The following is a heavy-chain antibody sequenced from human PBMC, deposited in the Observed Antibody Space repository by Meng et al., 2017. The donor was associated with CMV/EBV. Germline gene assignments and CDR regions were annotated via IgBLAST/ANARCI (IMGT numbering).Heavy chain of an antibody. J-gene: IGHJ4*02. CDR2: ISSSGSTI. CDR3: TTASSPDY. CDR1: GFTFSSYE. V-gene: IGHV3-48*03. Sequence: GESLKISCAASGFTFSSYEMNWVRQAPGKGLEWVSYISSSGSTIYYADSVKGRFTISRDNAKNSLYLQMNSLKTEDTAVYYCTTASSPDYWGQGTLVTVSS.